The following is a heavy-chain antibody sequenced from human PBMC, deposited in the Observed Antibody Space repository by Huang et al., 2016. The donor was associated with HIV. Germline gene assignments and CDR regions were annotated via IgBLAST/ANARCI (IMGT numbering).Heavy chain of an antibody. CDR2: IYYRGRT. D-gene: IGHD3-10*01. CDR1: GGSISSSIYY. V-gene: IGHV4-39*01. CDR3: ARLSAYGSGRTDAFDI. J-gene: IGHJ3*02. Sequence: QLQLQESGPGLVKPSETLSLTCTVSGGSISSSIYYWAWIRQPPGKGLEWIGSIYYRGRTDHNPSLKSRVTISVDTSKNQFSLKLSSVTAADTAVYYCARLSAYGSGRTDAFDIWGQGTMVTVSS.